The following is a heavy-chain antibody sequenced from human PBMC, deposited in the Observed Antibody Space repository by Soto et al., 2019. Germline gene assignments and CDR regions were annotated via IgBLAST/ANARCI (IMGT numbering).Heavy chain of an antibody. Sequence: QVQLQQWGAGLLKPSETLSLTCAVYGGSFSGYYWSWIRQPPGKGLEWIGEINHSGSTNYNPSLKSRVTMSVDTSKNQFSLKLSSVTAADTAVYYCAGGRYCSSTSCYPWFDPWGQGTLVTVSS. D-gene: IGHD2-2*01. V-gene: IGHV4-34*01. CDR1: GGSFSGYY. CDR2: INHSGST. CDR3: AGGRYCSSTSCYPWFDP. J-gene: IGHJ5*02.